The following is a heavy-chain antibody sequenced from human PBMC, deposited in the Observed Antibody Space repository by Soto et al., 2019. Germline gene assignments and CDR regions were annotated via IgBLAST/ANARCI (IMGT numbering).Heavy chain of an antibody. CDR3: ARDWGVVTKPFDY. Sequence: QVQLVESGGGVVQPGRSLRLSCAASGFTFSSYAMHWVRQAPGKGLEWVAVISYDGSNKYYADSVKGRFTISRDNSKNPLYLQMNSLRAEDTAVYYCARDWGVVTKPFDYWGQGTLVTVSS. D-gene: IGHD3-16*01. CDR1: GFTFSSYA. CDR2: ISYDGSNK. V-gene: IGHV3-30-3*01. J-gene: IGHJ4*02.